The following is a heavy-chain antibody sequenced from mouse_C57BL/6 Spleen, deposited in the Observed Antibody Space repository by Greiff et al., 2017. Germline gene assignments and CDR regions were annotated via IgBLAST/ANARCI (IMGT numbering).Heavy chain of an antibody. CDR1: GYAFSSSW. CDR3: ARPTMVTTKGYFDY. Sequence: VQLQQSGPELVKPGASVKISCKASGYAFSSSWMNWVKQRPGKGLEWIGRIYPGDGDTNYNGKFKGKATLTADTSSSTAYMQLSSLTSEDSAVYFCARPTMVTTKGYFDYWGQGTTLTVSS. D-gene: IGHD2-9*01. J-gene: IGHJ2*01. CDR2: IYPGDGDT. V-gene: IGHV1-82*01.